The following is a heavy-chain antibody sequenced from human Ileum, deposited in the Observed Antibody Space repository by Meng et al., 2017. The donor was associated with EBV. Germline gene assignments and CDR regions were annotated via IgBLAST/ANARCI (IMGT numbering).Heavy chain of an antibody. D-gene: IGHD1-26*01. J-gene: IGHJ4*02. CDR2: CSGGT. CDR1: GVSISSGVYH. CDR3: AIYAVGGSGQGY. Sequence: VQLQGSGPGLLKPSQTLSLTCAVSGVSISSGVYHWSWIRQPPGKGLEWIGCSGGTYYNPSLKSRLTISVDTSKNQFSLKLDSATAADTAVYYCAIYAVGGSGQGYWGQGTLVTVSS. V-gene: IGHV4-30-4*01.